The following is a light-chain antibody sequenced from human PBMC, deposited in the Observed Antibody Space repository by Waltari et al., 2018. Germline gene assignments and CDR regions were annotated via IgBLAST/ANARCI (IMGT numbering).Light chain of an antibody. J-gene: IGKJ1*01. CDR3: HQYNNWWT. V-gene: IGKV3D-15*01. CDR2: GVS. Sequence: ETVLTQSPATLSVSPGERVTRSCRASQSVSTNLAWYQQKPGQAPRLLIYGVSTRATGIPGRFSGSGSGTEFTLTINTLQSEDFAVYYCHQYNNWWTFGQGTKVEIK. CDR1: QSVSTN.